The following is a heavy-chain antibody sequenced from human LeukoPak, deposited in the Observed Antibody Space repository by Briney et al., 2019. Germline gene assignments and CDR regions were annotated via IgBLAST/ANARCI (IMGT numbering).Heavy chain of an antibody. J-gene: IGHJ6*02. D-gene: IGHD6-13*01. CDR2: IYYSGST. CDR1: GGSISSGGYY. Sequence: SETLSLTCTVSGGSISSGGYYWRWIRQHPGKGLEWIGYIYYSGSTYYNPSLKSRVTISVDTSKNHFSLKLSSVTAADTAVYYCARDNWGTAVIYYYYGMDVWGQGTTVTVSS. V-gene: IGHV4-31*03. CDR3: ARDNWGTAVIYYYYGMDV.